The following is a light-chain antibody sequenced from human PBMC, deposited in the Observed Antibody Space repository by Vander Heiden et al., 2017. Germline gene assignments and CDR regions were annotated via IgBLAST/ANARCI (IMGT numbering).Light chain of an antibody. Sequence: AIRMTQSPSSFSASTGARGTITCRASRGISSYLAWYQQKPGKAPKLLIYAASTVQSGVPSRLSGTGSGTDFTLTISCLQSEDFATYYCQHDDSYPLTFGQGTKLEIK. CDR3: QHDDSYPLT. J-gene: IGKJ2*01. V-gene: IGKV1-8*01. CDR2: AAS. CDR1: RGISSY.